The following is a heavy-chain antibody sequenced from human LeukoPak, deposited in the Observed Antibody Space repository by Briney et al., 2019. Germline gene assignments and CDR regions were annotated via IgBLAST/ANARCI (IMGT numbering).Heavy chain of an antibody. CDR1: GGSFSGYY. J-gene: IGHJ5*02. V-gene: IGHV4-34*01. CDR2: INHSGST. Sequence: SETLSLTCAVYGGSFSGYYWSWIRQPPGKGLEWIGEINHSGSTNYNPSLKSRVTISVDTSKNQFSLKLSSVTAADTAVYYCARTYDFWSGSHNWFDPWGQGTLVTVSS. CDR3: ARTYDFWSGSHNWFDP. D-gene: IGHD3-3*01.